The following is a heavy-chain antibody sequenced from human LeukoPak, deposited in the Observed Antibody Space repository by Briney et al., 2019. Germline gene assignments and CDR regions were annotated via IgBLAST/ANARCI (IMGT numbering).Heavy chain of an antibody. V-gene: IGHV1-69*04. J-gene: IGHJ4*02. CDR3: ARDRWVRQQLVLILDY. CDR1: GGTFSSYA. D-gene: IGHD6-13*01. CDR2: IIPILGIA. Sequence: ASVKVSCKASGGTFSSYAISWVRQAPGQGLEWMGRIIPILGIANYAQKFQGRVTITADKSTSTAYMELRGLRSDDTAVYYCARDRWVRQQLVLILDYWGQGTLVTVSS.